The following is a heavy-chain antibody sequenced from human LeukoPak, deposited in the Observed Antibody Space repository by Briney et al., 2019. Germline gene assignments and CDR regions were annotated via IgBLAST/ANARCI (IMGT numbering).Heavy chain of an antibody. CDR2: IYPGDSDI. V-gene: IGHV5-51*01. CDR1: GYIFTKYW. Sequence: GESLKISCKGSGYIFTKYWIGWVRQMPGKGLEWMGIIYPGDSDIRYGPSFQGKVTISADKSISTAYLQWSSLRASDTAMYYCARIDYYDSSGYFPADAFDIWGQGTMVTVSS. J-gene: IGHJ3*02. CDR3: ARIDYYDSSGYFPADAFDI. D-gene: IGHD3-22*01.